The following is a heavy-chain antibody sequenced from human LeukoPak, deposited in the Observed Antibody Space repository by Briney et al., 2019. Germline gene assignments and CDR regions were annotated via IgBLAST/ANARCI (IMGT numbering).Heavy chain of an antibody. CDR1: GFMFSSYA. V-gene: IGHV3-23*01. J-gene: IGHJ3*02. D-gene: IGHD6-6*01. CDR2: VFAPGGGT. Sequence: GGSLRLSCAASGFMFSSYAMSWVRQAPGKGLEWVSSVFAPGGGTYYADSVEGRFTISKDNSKNTVSLQMNSLRVEDTAIYFCTGEAALDAFDIWGQGTMVTVSS. CDR3: TGEAALDAFDI.